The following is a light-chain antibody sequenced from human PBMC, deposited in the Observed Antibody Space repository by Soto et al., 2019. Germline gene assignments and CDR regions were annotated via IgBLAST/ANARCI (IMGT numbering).Light chain of an antibody. CDR2: AAS. J-gene: IGKJ5*01. V-gene: IGKV1-39*01. Sequence: DIQMTQSPSSLSASVGDRVTITCRASQSITNSLNWYQQRPGKAPNLLIYAASNLQSGVPSRFGGSRSGTDFTLTIGSLQPEDFATYYCQQSYSTPPTFGQGTRLEIK. CDR3: QQSYSTPPT. CDR1: QSITNS.